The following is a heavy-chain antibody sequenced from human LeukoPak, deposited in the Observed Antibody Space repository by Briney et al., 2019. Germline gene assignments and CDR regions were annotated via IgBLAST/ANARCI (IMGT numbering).Heavy chain of an antibody. Sequence: GGSLRLSCAASGFTFNNYAMNWVRQAPGKGLEWISSISSSDVNTYYADSVKGRFTLSRDNSKNTLYLQMNSLRAEDTAVYYCAKEYYYGSGTYYNVDYWGQGTLVTVSS. D-gene: IGHD3-10*01. J-gene: IGHJ4*02. V-gene: IGHV3-23*01. CDR2: ISSSDVNT. CDR1: GFTFNNYA. CDR3: AKEYYYGSGTYYNVDY.